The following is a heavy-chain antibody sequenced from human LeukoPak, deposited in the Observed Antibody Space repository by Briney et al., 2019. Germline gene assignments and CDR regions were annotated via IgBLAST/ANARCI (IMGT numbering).Heavy chain of an antibody. CDR2: IYYSGST. J-gene: IGHJ3*02. Sequence: SETLSLSCTVSGGSITTRHYYWAWIRQPPGKGLEWIGSIYYSGSTYYNPSLKSRVTISVDTSKNQFSLKLSSVTAADTAVYYCARDDSLFAFDIWGQGTMVTVSS. CDR3: ARDDSLFAFDI. D-gene: IGHD2-21*01. CDR1: GGSITTRHYY. V-gene: IGHV4-39*07.